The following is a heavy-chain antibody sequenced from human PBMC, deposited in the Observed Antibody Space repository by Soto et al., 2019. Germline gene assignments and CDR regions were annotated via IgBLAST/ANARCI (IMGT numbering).Heavy chain of an antibody. Sequence: SETLSLTCAVYGGSFSGYYWSWIRQPPGKGLEWIGEINHSGSTNYNPSLKSRVTISVDTSKNQSSLKLSFVTAADTAVYYCARGGFFINVVCSPVVVDSGRLFDYWGQGTLVTVSS. V-gene: IGHV4-34*01. CDR3: ARGGFFINVVCSPVVVDSGRLFDY. CDR2: INHSGST. J-gene: IGHJ4*02. CDR1: GGSFSGYY. D-gene: IGHD2-8*01.